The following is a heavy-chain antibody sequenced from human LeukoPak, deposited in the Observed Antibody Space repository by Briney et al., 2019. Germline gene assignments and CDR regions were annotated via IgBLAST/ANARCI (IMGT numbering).Heavy chain of an antibody. CDR3: ARPRSWYLRDAFDI. J-gene: IGHJ3*02. V-gene: IGHV4-34*01. CDR2: VNHSGST. Sequence: SETLSLTCAVYGGSFSGYYWSWIRQPPGKGLEWIGEVNHSGSTNYNPSLKSRVTISVDTSKNQFSLKLSSVTAADTAVYYCARPRSWYLRDAFDIWGQGTMVTVSS. CDR1: GGSFSGYY. D-gene: IGHD6-13*01.